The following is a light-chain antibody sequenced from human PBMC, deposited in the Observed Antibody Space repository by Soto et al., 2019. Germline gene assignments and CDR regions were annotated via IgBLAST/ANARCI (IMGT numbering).Light chain of an antibody. Sequence: PGERATLSFRASQSFRGLLAWYQQKPGQAPRLLIYDAYNRATGIPTRFSGSGSGTDFTLTISSLEPEDSAVYYCQQRHMWPITIGQGTRLDIK. J-gene: IGKJ5*01. CDR2: DAY. CDR3: QQRHMWPIT. V-gene: IGKV3-11*01. CDR1: QSFRGL.